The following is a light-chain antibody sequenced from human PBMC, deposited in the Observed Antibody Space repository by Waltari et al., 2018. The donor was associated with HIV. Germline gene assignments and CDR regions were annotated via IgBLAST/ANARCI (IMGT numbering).Light chain of an antibody. CDR1: SSDVGGYNY. J-gene: IGLJ1*01. CDR3: SSYTSSITPYV. CDR2: YGT. V-gene: IGLV2-14*03. Sequence: QSALTQPASVSGSPGQSITISCTGTSSDVGGYNYVSWYQLYPGKAPTLMIFYGTARPAGVSKRFSGSKSGNTASLTISGLQAEDEADYYCSSYTSSITPYVFGTGTKVTVL.